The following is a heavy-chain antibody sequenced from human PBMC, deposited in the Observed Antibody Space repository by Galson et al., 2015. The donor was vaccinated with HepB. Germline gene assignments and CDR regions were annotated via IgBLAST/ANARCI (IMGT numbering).Heavy chain of an antibody. J-gene: IGHJ2*01. D-gene: IGHD2-2*02. CDR1: GFSLNTSGVG. Sequence: PALVKPTQTLTLTCTFSGFSLNTSGVGVGWIRPPPGKALEWLAVLFWNDDKRFRPSLKNRLTITKDTSKNQVVFTMTNMDPVDTATYYCVHRPTYHWYFDVWGRGTLITVSS. CDR2: LFWNDDK. V-gene: IGHV2-5*01. CDR3: VHRPTYHWYFDV.